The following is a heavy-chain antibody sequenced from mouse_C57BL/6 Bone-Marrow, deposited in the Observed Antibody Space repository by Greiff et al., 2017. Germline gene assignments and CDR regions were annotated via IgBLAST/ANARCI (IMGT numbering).Heavy chain of an antibody. D-gene: IGHD2-4*01. V-gene: IGHV6-3*01. Sequence: EVKLVESGGGLVQPGGSMKLSCVASGFTFSNYWMNWVRQSPEKGLEWVAQIRLKSDNYATHYAESVKGRFTISRDDSKSSVYLQMNNLRAEDTGIYYCTVYYDYDRYYYAMDYWGQGTSVTVSS. CDR1: GFTFSNYW. J-gene: IGHJ4*01. CDR3: TVYYDYDRYYYAMDY. CDR2: IRLKSDNYAT.